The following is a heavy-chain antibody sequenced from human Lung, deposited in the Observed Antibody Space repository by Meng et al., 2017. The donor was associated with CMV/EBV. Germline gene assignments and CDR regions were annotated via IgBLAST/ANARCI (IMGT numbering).Heavy chain of an antibody. V-gene: IGHV3-9*01. CDR1: GFTFDDYA. CDR3: AKGGHRRYWYFDL. CDR2: ISWNSGSI. J-gene: IGHJ2*01. Sequence: GGSXRLXCAASGFTFDDYAMHWVRQAPGKGLEWVSGISWNSGSIGYADSVKGRFTISRDNAKNSLYLQMNSLRAEDTALYYCAKGGHRRYWYFDLWGRGTLVTVSS.